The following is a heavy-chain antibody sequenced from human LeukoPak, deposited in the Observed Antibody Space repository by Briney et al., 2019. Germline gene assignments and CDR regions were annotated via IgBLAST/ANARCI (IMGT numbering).Heavy chain of an antibody. D-gene: IGHD3-10*01. V-gene: IGHV4-59*01. CDR2: RHDSGSS. J-gene: IGHJ5*01. CDR3: ARAPVVRGVFGWFDF. Sequence: SETLSLTCSVSGGSISTYYWNWFRQPPGKGLEWIGHRHDSGSSNYNPSLKSRVTIPIDTSKNQFPLKLNSVTAADTADYYCARAPVVRGVFGWFDFWGQGVLVTVSS. CDR1: GGSISTYY.